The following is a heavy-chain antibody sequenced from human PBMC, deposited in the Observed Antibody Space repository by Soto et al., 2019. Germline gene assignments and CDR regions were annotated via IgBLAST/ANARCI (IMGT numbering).Heavy chain of an antibody. CDR2: IYYSGAT. CDR3: ASLTVLLDWFAP. V-gene: IGHV4-39*01. D-gene: IGHD3-10*01. CDR1: VGSISSSSYF. Sequence: SETLSLTFTVSVGSISSSSYFWGWIRQPPGKGLEWIGSIYYSGATYNNPSLTSRVTITVDTAKNQFSLKLSSVTAADTAVYYCASLTVLLDWFAPWGQGTLVTVSS. J-gene: IGHJ5*02.